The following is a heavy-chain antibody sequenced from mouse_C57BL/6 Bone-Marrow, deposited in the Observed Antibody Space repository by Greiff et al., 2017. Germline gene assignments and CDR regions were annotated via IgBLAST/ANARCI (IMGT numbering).Heavy chain of an antibody. CDR1: GYAFSSYW. D-gene: IGHD1-1*01. V-gene: IGHV1-80*01. J-gene: IGHJ4*01. Sequence: QVQLQQSGAELVKPGASVKISCKASGYAFSSYWMNWVKQRPGKCLEWIGQIYPGDGDTNYNGKFKGKATLTADKSSSTAYMQLSSLTSEDSAVYFCAREATVVATEAMDYWGQGTSVTVSS. CDR3: AREATVVATEAMDY. CDR2: IYPGDGDT.